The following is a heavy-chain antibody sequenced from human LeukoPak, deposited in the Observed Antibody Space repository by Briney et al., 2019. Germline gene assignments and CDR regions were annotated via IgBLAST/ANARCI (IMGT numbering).Heavy chain of an antibody. V-gene: IGHV4-34*01. CDR2: INHSGST. D-gene: IGHD6-6*01. Sequence: SETLSLTCTVSGVSVKSYYWSWIRQPPGKGLEWIGEINHSGSTNYNPSLKSRVTISVDTSKNQFSLKLSSVTAADTAVYYCARGVAARAFDYWGQGTLVTVSS. CDR1: GVSVKSYY. J-gene: IGHJ4*02. CDR3: ARGVAARAFDY.